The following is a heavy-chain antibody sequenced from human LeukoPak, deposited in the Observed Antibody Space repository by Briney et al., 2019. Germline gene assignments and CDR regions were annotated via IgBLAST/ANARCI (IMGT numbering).Heavy chain of an antibody. CDR1: GGSFIGSRDY. D-gene: IGHD1-7*01. V-gene: IGHV4-39*01. Sequence: PSETLSLTCTDPGGSFIGSRDYWGWIRQSPGKGLEWIGSVYYSGSTYYNPSLKSRVSISVDTSKNQFHVRLTSVTAADTAVYYCARNESVLGTTGLNDSFDDWGQGTLVTVSS. J-gene: IGHJ4*02. CDR3: ARNESVLGTTGLNDSFDD. CDR2: VYYSGST.